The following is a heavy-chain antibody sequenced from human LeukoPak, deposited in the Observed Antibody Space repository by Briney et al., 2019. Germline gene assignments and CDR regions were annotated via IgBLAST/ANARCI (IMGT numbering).Heavy chain of an antibody. D-gene: IGHD5-18*01. J-gene: IGHJ4*02. Sequence: ASVKVSCKASGYTFTGYYMHWVRQAPGQGLEWMGWVNPNSGGTNYAQKFQGRVTMTRDTSISTAYMELSRLRSDDTAVYYCARDPRDVDTAMVIDYWGQGTLVTVSS. V-gene: IGHV1-2*02. CDR2: VNPNSGGT. CDR3: ARDPRDVDTAMVIDY. CDR1: GYTFTGYY.